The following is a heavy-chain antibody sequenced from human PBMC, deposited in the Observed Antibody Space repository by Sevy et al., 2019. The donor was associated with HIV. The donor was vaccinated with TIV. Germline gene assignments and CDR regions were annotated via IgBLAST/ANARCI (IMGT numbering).Heavy chain of an antibody. J-gene: IGHJ6*02. Sequence: QLGGSLRLSCSASGFTFSSYAMHWVRQAPGKGLEYVSAISSNGGSTYYADSVKGRFTISRDNSKNTLYLQMSSLRAEDTAVYYCVKDGLQQHLYYYYYYGMDVWGQGTTVTVSS. CDR1: GFTFSSYA. V-gene: IGHV3-64D*06. CDR2: ISSNGGST. CDR3: VKDGLQQHLYYYYYYGMDV. D-gene: IGHD6-13*01.